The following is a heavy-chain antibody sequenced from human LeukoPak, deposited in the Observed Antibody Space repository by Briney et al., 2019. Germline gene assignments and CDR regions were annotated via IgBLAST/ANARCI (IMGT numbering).Heavy chain of an antibody. Sequence: GGSLRLSCAASGFTFDNNAMSWVRQARGGGVEWVSAFSGGGGNTYYADSVKARYTISRDNSKSTLYLQLNSLRAEDTAVYYCAKQSTASGSWDYWGQGTLLTVSS. J-gene: IGHJ4*02. D-gene: IGHD2-21*01. CDR2: FSGGGGNT. CDR1: GFTFDNNA. CDR3: AKQSTASGSWDY. V-gene: IGHV3-23*01.